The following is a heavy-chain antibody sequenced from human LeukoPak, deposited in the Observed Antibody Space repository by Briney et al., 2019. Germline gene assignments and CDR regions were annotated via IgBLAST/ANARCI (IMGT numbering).Heavy chain of an antibody. CDR1: GLTFSRYA. V-gene: IGHV3-23*01. CDR3: ANSIPVGARAY. D-gene: IGHD1-26*01. Sequence: LSGGSLRLSCAVSGLTFSRYAMSWVRQAPGKGLEWVSAISGSGGSTYYADSVKGRFTISRDNSKNTLYLQMNSLRAEDTAVYYCANSIPVGARAYWGQGTLVTVSS. CDR2: ISGSGGST. J-gene: IGHJ4*02.